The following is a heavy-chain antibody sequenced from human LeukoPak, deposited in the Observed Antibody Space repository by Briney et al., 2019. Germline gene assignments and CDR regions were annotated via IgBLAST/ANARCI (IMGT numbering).Heavy chain of an antibody. CDR3: ARGTAPYYGMDV. Sequence: SETLSLTCIVSGGSISNFYWSWIRQPPGKGLEWVGYISYSGSTNYNPSLKSRVTISVDTSKNQFSLKLSSVTAADTAVYYCARGTAPYYGMDVWGQGTTVTVSS. D-gene: IGHD1/OR15-1a*01. CDR2: ISYSGST. V-gene: IGHV4-59*08. J-gene: IGHJ6*02. CDR1: GGSISNFY.